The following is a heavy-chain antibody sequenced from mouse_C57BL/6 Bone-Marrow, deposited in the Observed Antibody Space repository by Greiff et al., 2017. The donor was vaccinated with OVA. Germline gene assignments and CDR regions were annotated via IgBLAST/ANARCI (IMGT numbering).Heavy chain of an antibody. CDR1: GFTFSSYA. CDR3: TRDDNYYGSWFAY. V-gene: IGHV5-9-1*02. Sequence: EVQLQQSGEGLVKPGGSLKLSCAASGFTFSSYAMSWVRQTPEKRLEWVAYISSGGDYIYYADTVKGRFTISRDNARNTLYLQMSSLKYEDTAMYYCTRDDNYYGSWFAYWGQGTLVTVSA. J-gene: IGHJ3*01. CDR2: ISSGGDYI. D-gene: IGHD1-1*01.